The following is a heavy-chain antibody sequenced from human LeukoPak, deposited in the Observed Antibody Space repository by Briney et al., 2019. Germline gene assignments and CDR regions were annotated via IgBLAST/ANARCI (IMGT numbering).Heavy chain of an antibody. Sequence: ASVKVSCKASGYTFTADYIHWVRQAPGQGLEWMGWINPNSGATHYPQKFQDRVTMTRDTSISTAYMELSRLRSDDTAVYYCAREGDYAGVDPWGQETLVTVSS. J-gene: IGHJ5*02. D-gene: IGHD4-17*01. CDR1: GYTFTADY. CDR3: AREGDYAGVDP. V-gene: IGHV1-2*02. CDR2: INPNSGAT.